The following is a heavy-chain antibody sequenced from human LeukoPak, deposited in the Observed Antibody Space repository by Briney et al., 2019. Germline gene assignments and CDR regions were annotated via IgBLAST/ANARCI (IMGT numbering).Heavy chain of an antibody. D-gene: IGHD3-22*01. CDR3: AKDGGTYYYDSSGYYHDY. V-gene: IGHV3-23*01. J-gene: IGHJ4*02. CDR1: GFTFSSYA. Sequence: GGSLRLSCAASGFTFSSYAMSWVRQAPGKGLGWVSAISGSGGSTYYADSVKGRFTISRDNSKNTLYLQMNSLRAEDTAVYYCAKDGGTYYYDSSGYYHDYWGQGTLVTVSS. CDR2: ISGSGGST.